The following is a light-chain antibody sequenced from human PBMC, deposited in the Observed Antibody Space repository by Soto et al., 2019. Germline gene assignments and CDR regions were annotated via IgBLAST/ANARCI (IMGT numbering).Light chain of an antibody. CDR2: LND. V-gene: IGLV1-44*01. CDR3: AAWDDSLNAL. Sequence: QSVLTQPPSLSATPGQRVNISCSGSFSNIGDNAVNCDQQLPGAAPKLLIYLNDQRPSGVPDRFSGSKSGTSAFLAISGLQSEDEADYYCAAWDDSLNALFGTGTKVTVL. CDR1: FSNIGDNA. J-gene: IGLJ1*01.